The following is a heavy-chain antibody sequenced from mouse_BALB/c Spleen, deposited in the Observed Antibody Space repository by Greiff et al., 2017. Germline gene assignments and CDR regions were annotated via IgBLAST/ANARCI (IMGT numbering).Heavy chain of an antibody. CDR2: IWAGGST. Sequence: VQGVESGPGLVAPSQCLSITCTVSGFSLTSYGVHWVRQPPGKGLEWLGVIWAGGSTNYNSALMSRLSISKDNSKSQVFLKMNSLQTDDTARYYCARVKLGRQAMDYWGEGTSVTVSS. D-gene: IGHD4-1*01. CDR1: GFSLTSYG. V-gene: IGHV2-9*02. J-gene: IGHJ4*01. CDR3: ARVKLGRQAMDY.